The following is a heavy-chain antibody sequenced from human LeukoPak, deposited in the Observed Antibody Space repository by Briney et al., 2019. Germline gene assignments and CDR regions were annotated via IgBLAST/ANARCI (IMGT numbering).Heavy chain of an antibody. V-gene: IGHV3-48*03. J-gene: IGHJ4*02. Sequence: PGGSLRLSCAASGFTFSRYEMNWVRQAQDKGLEWVSYISRSGDTIYFADSVKGRFTISRDNAKNSLYLQMSSLRAEDTAVYYCARDYASDYWGQGTLVTVSS. D-gene: IGHD3-10*01. CDR1: GFTFSRYE. CDR2: ISRSGDTI. CDR3: ARDYASDY.